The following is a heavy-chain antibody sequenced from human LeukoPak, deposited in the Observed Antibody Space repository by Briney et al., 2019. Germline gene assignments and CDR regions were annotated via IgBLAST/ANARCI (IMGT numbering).Heavy chain of an antibody. CDR2: IYTNGNT. V-gene: IGHV4-4*07. CDR1: GGSISSYY. D-gene: IGHD1-26*01. Sequence: SETLSLTCTVSGGSISSYYWSWIRQPAGKGLEWIGRIYTNGNTNHNPSLKSRVTMSVDTSKNQFSLKLSSVTAADTAVYCCARAAGRDTTSGLDFDYWGQGILVTVSS. CDR3: ARAAGRDTTSGLDFDY. J-gene: IGHJ4*02.